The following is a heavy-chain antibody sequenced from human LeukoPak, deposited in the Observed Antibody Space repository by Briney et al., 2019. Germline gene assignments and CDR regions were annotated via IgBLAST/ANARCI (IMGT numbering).Heavy chain of an antibody. CDR3: ARGAPRRRPAASTLGNWFDP. V-gene: IGHV4-34*01. D-gene: IGHD6-13*01. J-gene: IGHJ5*02. CDR2: INHSGST. Sequence: KPSETLSLTCAVYGGSFSGYYWSWIRQPPGKGLEWIGEINHSGSTNYNPSLKSRVTISVDTSKNQFSLKLSSVTAADTAVYYCARGAPRRRPAASTLGNWFDPWGQGTLVTVSS. CDR1: GGSFSGYY.